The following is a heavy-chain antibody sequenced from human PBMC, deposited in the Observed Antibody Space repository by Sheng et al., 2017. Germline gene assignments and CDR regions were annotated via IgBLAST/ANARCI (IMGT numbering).Heavy chain of an antibody. CDR1: GGSISSYY. V-gene: IGHV4-4*07. CDR3: AREADSSSWPNVEYFDY. D-gene: IGHD6-13*01. Sequence: QVQLQESGPGLVKPSETLSLTCTVSGGSISSYYWSWIRQPAGKGLEWIGRIYTSGSTNYNPSLKSRVTMSVDTSKNQFSLKLSSVTAADTAVYYCAREADSSSWPNVEYFDYWGKGTLVTVSS. CDR2: IYTSGST. J-gene: IGHJ4*02.